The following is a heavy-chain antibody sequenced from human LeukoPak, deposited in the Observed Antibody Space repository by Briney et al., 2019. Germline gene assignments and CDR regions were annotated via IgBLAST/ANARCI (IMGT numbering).Heavy chain of an antibody. D-gene: IGHD1-7*01. V-gene: IGHV1-18*01. CDR2: ISAYNGNT. CDR1: GYTFTSYG. CDR3: GRDSVRLGNYIGDY. J-gene: IGHJ4*02. Sequence: ASVKVSCKTSGYTFTSYGISWVRQAPGQGLEWMGWISAYNGNTNYAQKLQGRVTMTTDKSTSTAYMELRSLRSDDTAVYYCGRDSVRLGNYIGDYWGQGTLVTVSS.